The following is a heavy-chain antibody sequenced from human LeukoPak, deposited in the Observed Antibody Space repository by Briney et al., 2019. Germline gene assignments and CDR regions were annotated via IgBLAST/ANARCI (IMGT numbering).Heavy chain of an antibody. V-gene: IGHV1-2*02. J-gene: IGHJ4*02. Sequence: ASVTVSCTASGYTFTGYYMHWVRQAPGQGLEWMGWINPNSGGTNYAQKFQGRVTMTRDTSISTAYMELSRLRSDDTAVYYCARDAYCGGHCYALDSWGQGALVTVSS. CDR3: ARDAYCGGHCYALDS. CDR2: INPNSGGT. CDR1: GYTFTGYY. D-gene: IGHD2-21*02.